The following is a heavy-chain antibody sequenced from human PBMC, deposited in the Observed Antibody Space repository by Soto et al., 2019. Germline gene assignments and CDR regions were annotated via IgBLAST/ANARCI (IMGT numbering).Heavy chain of an antibody. J-gene: IGHJ4*02. V-gene: IGHV1-46*01. D-gene: IGHD2-21*02. Sequence: QVQLMQSGAEVKKPGASVTISCKASGYTFTSYYIHWVRQAPRQGLEWMAIINPSGGSTNYAQKFQGRVTVTRDTSTSPVNMELSSLSSEDTAVYYCARDLTAADYWGQGTLVTVSS. CDR3: ARDLTAADY. CDR1: GYTFTSYY. CDR2: INPSGGST.